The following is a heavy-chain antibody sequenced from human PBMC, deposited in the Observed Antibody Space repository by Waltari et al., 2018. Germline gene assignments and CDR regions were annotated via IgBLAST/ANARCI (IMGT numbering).Heavy chain of an antibody. D-gene: IGHD4-17*01. J-gene: IGHJ6*02. CDR1: GFPFSSSW. CDR2: IKQDGSEK. V-gene: IGHV3-7*01. Sequence: EVQLVESGGGLVQPGGSLRLSCAASGFPFSSSWMSWVRQAPGKGLEWVANIKQDGSEKDYVDSVKGRFAISRDNAKNSLYLQMNSLRAEDTAVYYCASHYVYYYYGMDVWGQGTTVTVSS. CDR3: ASHYVYYYYGMDV.